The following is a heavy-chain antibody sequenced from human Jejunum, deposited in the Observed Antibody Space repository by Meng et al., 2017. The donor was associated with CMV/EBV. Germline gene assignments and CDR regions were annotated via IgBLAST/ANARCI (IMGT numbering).Heavy chain of an antibody. Sequence: QVRLVQAGAEVKKPGASVKVSCKASGYTFTNYYMHWARQAPGQGLEWLGVINPSGGSTNYAQKFQGRLTMTRDTSTSTVYMELSSLRSEDTAVYYCARGDGGNGSDYWGQGTLVTVSS. CDR3: ARGDGGNGSDY. V-gene: IGHV1-46*01. J-gene: IGHJ4*02. CDR2: INPSGGST. D-gene: IGHD4-23*01. CDR1: GYTFTNYY.